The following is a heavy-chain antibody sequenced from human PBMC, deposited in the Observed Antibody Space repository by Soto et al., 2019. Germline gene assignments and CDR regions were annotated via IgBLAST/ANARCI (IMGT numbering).Heavy chain of an antibody. J-gene: IGHJ4*02. Sequence: QVQLVESGGGVVQPGRSLRLSCAASGFTFSSYGMHWVRQAPGKGLEWVAVISYDGSNKYYSDSVKGRFTISRDNSKNTLYLQMNSLRAEDTAVSYCAKDQHSSRWYIGYWGQGTLVTVSS. CDR2: ISYDGSNK. CDR3: AKDQHSSRWYIGY. V-gene: IGHV3-30*18. CDR1: GFTFSSYG. D-gene: IGHD6-13*01.